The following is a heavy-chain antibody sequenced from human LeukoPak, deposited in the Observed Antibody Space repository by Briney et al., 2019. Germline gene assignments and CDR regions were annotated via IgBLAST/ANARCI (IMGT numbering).Heavy chain of an antibody. CDR1: GFTFSSYA. CDR2: ISGSGGST. CDR3: AKLINSGSYEGFDY. V-gene: IGHV3-23*01. J-gene: IGHJ4*02. D-gene: IGHD1-26*01. Sequence: GGSLRLSCAASGFTFSSYAMSWVRQAPGKGLEWASAISGSGGSTYYADSVKGRFTISRDNSKNTLYLQMNSLRAEDTAVYYCAKLINSGSYEGFDYWGQGTLVTVSS.